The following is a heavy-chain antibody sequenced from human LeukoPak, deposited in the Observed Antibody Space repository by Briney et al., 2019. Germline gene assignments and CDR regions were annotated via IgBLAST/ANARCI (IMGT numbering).Heavy chain of an antibody. D-gene: IGHD7-27*01. Sequence: TGGSLSLSCTMSGFMPTNYAVYWVRQAPDKGREWVAFTRHVKKDKYYRDSVRGRLTLSRHNPKNALYLQMNILIVEDTALDFCANGVSEWGNLGNWGQGTLVTVSS. CDR3: ANGVSEWGNLGN. CDR1: GFMPTNYA. J-gene: IGHJ4*02. CDR2: TRHVKKDK. V-gene: IGHV3-30*02.